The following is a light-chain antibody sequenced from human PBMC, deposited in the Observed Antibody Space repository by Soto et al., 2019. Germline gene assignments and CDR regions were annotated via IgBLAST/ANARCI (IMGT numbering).Light chain of an antibody. CDR2: EVS. Sequence: QSALTQPASVSGSPGQSITISCTGTINDIGGYDFVSWYQQHPGKAPKLIIFEVSNRPSGVSNRFSGSKSGNTASLTISGLHVEDEADYYCSSHSATSPYVFGTGTKLTVL. J-gene: IGLJ1*01. V-gene: IGLV2-14*01. CDR1: INDIGGYDF. CDR3: SSHSATSPYV.